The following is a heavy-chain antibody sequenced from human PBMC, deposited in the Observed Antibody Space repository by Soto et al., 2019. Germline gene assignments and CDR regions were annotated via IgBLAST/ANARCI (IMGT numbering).Heavy chain of an antibody. CDR3: AKDHRDSSGWYPFDYYYYGMDV. Sequence: HPGGSLRLSCAASGFTFSSYGMHWVRQAPGKGLEWVAVISYDGSNKYYADSVKGRFTISRDNSKNTLYLQMNSLRAEDTAVYYCAKDHRDSSGWYPFDYYYYGMDVWGQGTTVTVSS. D-gene: IGHD6-19*01. J-gene: IGHJ6*02. CDR2: ISYDGSNK. CDR1: GFTFSSYG. V-gene: IGHV3-30*18.